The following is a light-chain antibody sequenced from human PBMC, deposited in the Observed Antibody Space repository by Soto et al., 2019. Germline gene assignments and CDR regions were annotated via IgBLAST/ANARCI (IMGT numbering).Light chain of an antibody. Sequence: EIVMTQSPATLSVSPGERATLSCRASQSVSSNLAWYQQKPGQAPRLLIYAASTRATGIPARFSGSGSGTEFTLTISSLQSEDFAVYYCQQYNKWPQYTFGQGTKLEIK. V-gene: IGKV3-15*01. J-gene: IGKJ2*01. CDR1: QSVSSN. CDR3: QQYNKWPQYT. CDR2: AAS.